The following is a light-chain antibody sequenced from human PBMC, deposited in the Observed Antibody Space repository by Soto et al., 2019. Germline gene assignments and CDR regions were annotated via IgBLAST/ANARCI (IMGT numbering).Light chain of an antibody. V-gene: IGKV3-11*01. CDR1: QSVSNN. CDR2: GAS. Sequence: EIVMTQSPATLSGSPGERATLSCRASQSVSNNLAWYQQRPGQAPRLLIYGASNRATGIPARFSGSGSGTDFTLTISSLEPEDFAVYYCQQRSNWPPWTFGQGTKV. J-gene: IGKJ1*01. CDR3: QQRSNWPPWT.